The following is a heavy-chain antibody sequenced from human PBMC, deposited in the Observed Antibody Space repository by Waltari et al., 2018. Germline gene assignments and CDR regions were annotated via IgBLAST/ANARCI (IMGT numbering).Heavy chain of an antibody. CDR1: GFTFSSYG. D-gene: IGHD2-2*01. CDR2: IWYDGSTK. CDR3: AKQGSASLKWFDP. J-gene: IGHJ5*02. Sequence: QVQLVESGGGVVQPGRSLRLSCDASGFTFSSYGMHWVRQAPGKGLEWVAIIWYDGSTKYYADSVKGRFTISRDNSKNTLFLQMDSLRVEDTAVYYCAKQGSASLKWFDPWGLGTLVTVSS. V-gene: IGHV3-33*06.